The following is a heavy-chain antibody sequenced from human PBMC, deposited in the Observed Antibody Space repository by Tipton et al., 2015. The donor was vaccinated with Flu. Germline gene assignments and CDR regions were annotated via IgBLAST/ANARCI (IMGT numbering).Heavy chain of an antibody. CDR1: GGSINSNTYY. Sequence: TLSLTCTVSGGSINSNTYYWGWIRQPPGKGLEWIGSIYDTGRAYYNSSLRSRVTISVDTSQNQFSLRLTSVTAADTAVYYCVSPQAGHYVEYWGQGTLVTVSS. D-gene: IGHD6-13*01. V-gene: IGHV4-39*01. J-gene: IGHJ4*02. CDR3: VSPQAGHYVEY. CDR2: IYDTGRA.